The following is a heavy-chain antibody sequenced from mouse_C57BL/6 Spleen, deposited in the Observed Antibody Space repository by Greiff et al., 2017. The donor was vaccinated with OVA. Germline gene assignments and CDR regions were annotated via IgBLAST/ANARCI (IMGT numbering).Heavy chain of an antibody. CDR3: ARPVGSNAMGY. V-gene: IGHV5-17*01. CDR2: ISSGSSTS. D-gene: IGHD1-1*01. Sequence: EVKLVESGGGLVKPGGSLKLSCAASGFTFSDYGMHWVRQAPEKGLEWVAYISSGSSTSYYADTVKGRFTISRDNAKNTLFLQMTSLRSEDTAMYYCARPVGSNAMGYWGQGTSVTVSS. CDR1: GFTFSDYG. J-gene: IGHJ4*01.